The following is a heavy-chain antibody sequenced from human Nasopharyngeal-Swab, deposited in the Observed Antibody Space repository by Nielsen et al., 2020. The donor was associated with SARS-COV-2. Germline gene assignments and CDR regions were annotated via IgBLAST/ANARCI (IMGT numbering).Heavy chain of an antibody. CDR3: ARDSHLRVGATIWYFDL. CDR1: GGSVSSGSYY. CDR2: IYYSGST. V-gene: IGHV4-61*01. Sequence: GSLRLSCTVSGGSVSSGSYYWSWIRQPPGKGLEWIGYIYYSGSTNYNPSLKSRVTISVDTSKNQFSLKLSSVTAADTAVYYCARDSHLRVGATIWYFDLWGRGTLVTVSS. D-gene: IGHD1-26*01. J-gene: IGHJ2*01.